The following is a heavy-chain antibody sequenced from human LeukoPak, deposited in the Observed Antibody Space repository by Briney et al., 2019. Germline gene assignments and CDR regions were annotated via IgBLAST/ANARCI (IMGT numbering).Heavy chain of an antibody. CDR3: ARLVTHLKKTPMGNFDY. D-gene: IGHD2-21*02. V-gene: IGHV4-39*01. J-gene: IGHJ4*02. Sequence: PSETPSLTCTVSGGSISSSSYYWGWIRQPPGKGLEWIGSIYYSGSTYYNPSLKSRVTISVDTSKNQFSLKLSSVTAADTAVYYCARLVTHLKKTPMGNFDYWGQGTLVTVSS. CDR2: IYYSGST. CDR1: GGSISSSSYY.